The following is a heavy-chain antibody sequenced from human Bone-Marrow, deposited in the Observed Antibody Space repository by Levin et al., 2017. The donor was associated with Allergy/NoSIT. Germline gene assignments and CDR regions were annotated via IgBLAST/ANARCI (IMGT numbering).Heavy chain of an antibody. Sequence: SETLSLTCAVSGGSISSSNWWSWVRQAPGKGLEWIGEIFHSGTTNYSPSLKSRVTLSVDKSKNQFSLKLGSVTAADTAMYYCATGTTSRFYFDSWGQGTLVTVSS. CDR3: ATGTTSRFYFDS. J-gene: IGHJ4*02. V-gene: IGHV4-4*02. CDR2: IFHSGTT. CDR1: GGSISSSNW. D-gene: IGHD2-2*01.